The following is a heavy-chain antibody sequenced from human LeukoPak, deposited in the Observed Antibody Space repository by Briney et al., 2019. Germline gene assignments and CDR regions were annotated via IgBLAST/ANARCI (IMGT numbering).Heavy chain of an antibody. CDR3: TRVRYYGSISFTFGMDG. Sequence: SQTLSLTCAVCGDSVSSNSGAWHWIRQSPSRGLEWLGRTYYSSKWYNNYALSVKSRITINTDTSKNQFSLQLTSVTPEDTAVYYCTRVRYYGSISFTFGMDGWGQGTTLTASS. V-gene: IGHV6-1*01. J-gene: IGHJ6*02. CDR2: TYYSSKWYN. D-gene: IGHD3-10*01. CDR1: GDSVSSNSGA.